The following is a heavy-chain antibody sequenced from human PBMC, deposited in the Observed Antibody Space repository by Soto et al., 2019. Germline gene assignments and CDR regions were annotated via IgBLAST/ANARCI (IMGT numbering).Heavy chain of an antibody. D-gene: IGHD5-18*01. J-gene: IGHJ5*02. V-gene: IGHV3-30*18. CDR3: AKEDGGYSYGFNWFDP. CDR2: ISYDGSKT. Sequence: QVQLVESGGGVVQPERSLRLSCAASGFTFSRSDMYWVRQAPGKGLGWVAVISYDGSKTYYADSVKGRYTISRDNSKNTLYLQMNSLRVEDTAVFYCAKEDGGYSYGFNWFDPWGQGTLVTVSS. CDR1: GFTFSRSD.